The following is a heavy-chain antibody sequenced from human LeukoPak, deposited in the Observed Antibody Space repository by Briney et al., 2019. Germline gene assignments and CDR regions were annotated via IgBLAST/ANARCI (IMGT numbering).Heavy chain of an antibody. D-gene: IGHD3-22*01. J-gene: IGHJ4*02. V-gene: IGHV3-23*01. CDR2: ISGSGGST. CDR1: GFTFSSHG. CDR3: AKDLLPSTYYYDSSGSDY. Sequence: PGGTLRLSCAASGFTFSSHGMSWVRQAPGKGLEWVSAISGSGGSTYYADSVKGRFTISRDNSKNTLYLQMNSLRAEDTAVYYCAKDLLPSTYYYDSSGSDYWGQGTLVTVSS.